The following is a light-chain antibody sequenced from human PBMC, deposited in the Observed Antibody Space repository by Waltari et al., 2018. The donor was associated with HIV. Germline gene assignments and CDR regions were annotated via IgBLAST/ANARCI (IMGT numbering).Light chain of an antibody. V-gene: IGKV3-20*01. CDR3: QQFGGSPQT. J-gene: IGKJ2*01. CDR2: GAS. CDR1: QSVSSSY. Sequence: EIVLTQSPGTLSLSAGERATLPCRASQSVSSSYLAWYQQKPGQAPRLLIYGASSRATGIPDRFSGSGSGTDFTLTISRLEPEDFAVYYCQQFGGSPQTFGQGTKVEIK.